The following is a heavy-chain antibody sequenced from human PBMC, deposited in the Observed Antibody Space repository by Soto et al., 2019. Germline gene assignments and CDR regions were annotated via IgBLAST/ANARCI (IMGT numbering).Heavy chain of an antibody. CDR1: GFTFSSYG. Sequence: GGSLRLSCAASGFTFSSYGMHWVRQAPGKGLEWVAVISYDGSNKYYADSVKGRSTISRDNSKNTLYLQMNSLRAEDTAVYYCAKASDSSGQTDYWGRGTLVTVSS. CDR2: ISYDGSNK. CDR3: AKASDSSGQTDY. V-gene: IGHV3-30*18. J-gene: IGHJ4*02. D-gene: IGHD3-22*01.